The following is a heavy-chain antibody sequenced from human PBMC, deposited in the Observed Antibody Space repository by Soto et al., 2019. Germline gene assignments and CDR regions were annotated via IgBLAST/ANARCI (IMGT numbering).Heavy chain of an antibody. CDR2: INHSRST. CDR3: ARLPRGYNYGMDV. V-gene: IGHV4-34*01. J-gene: IGHJ6*02. Sequence: QVQLQQWGAGLLKPSETLSLTCAVYGGSFSGYYWTWIRQPPGKGLEWIGEINHSRSTNYNPSLKSRVTISVDTSKNQFSLKLSSVTAADTALYYCARLPRGYNYGMDVWGQGTTVTVSS. CDR1: GGSFSGYY.